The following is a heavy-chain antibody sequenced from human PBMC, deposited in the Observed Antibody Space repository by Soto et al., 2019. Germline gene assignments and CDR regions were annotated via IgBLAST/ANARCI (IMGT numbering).Heavy chain of an antibody. Sequence: HGESLKFSCNGSGYSFTSYWIGWVRQMPGKGLGWMGIIYPGDSDTRYSPSFQGQVTISADKSISTAYLQWSSLKASDTAMYYCRIAGNRDYWGQGTLVTVSS. CDR1: GYSFTSYW. J-gene: IGHJ4*02. CDR2: IYPGDSDT. CDR3: RIAGNRDY. V-gene: IGHV5-51*01. D-gene: IGHD6-13*01.